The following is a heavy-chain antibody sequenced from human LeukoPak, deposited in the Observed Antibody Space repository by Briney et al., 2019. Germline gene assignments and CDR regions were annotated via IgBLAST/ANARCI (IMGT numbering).Heavy chain of an antibody. CDR1: GFTFSSYG. CDR2: INSDGSST. Sequence: PGGSLRLSCAASGFTFSSYGMHWVRQAPGKGLVWVSRINSDGSSTSYADSVKGRFTISRDNAKNTLYLQMNSLRAEDTAVYYCASSVNYYYGMDVWGQGTTVTVSS. CDR3: ASSVNYYYGMDV. V-gene: IGHV3-74*01. J-gene: IGHJ6*02.